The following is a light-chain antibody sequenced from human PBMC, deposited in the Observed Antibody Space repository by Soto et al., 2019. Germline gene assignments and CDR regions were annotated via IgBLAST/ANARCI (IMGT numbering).Light chain of an antibody. J-gene: IGLJ1*01. CDR2: EVN. V-gene: IGLV2-14*01. CDR1: SSDVGGYNY. Sequence: QSALTQPASVSGSPGQSITISCTGTSSDVGGYNYVSWYQQHPGKAPKLMIYEVNNRPSGVSNRFSGSKSGNTASLTISGLQAEDEADYYCSSYISSSTPFVFGTGTKVTV. CDR3: SSYISSSTPFV.